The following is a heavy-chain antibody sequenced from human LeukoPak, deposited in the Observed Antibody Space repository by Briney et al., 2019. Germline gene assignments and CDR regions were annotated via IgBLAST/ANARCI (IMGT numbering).Heavy chain of an antibody. V-gene: IGHV3-23*01. CDR1: GFTFSSHA. CDR3: ARSSSSFLDFDN. J-gene: IGHJ4*02. D-gene: IGHD6-13*01. Sequence: QPGGSLRLSCAASGFTFSSHAMNWVRQAPGKGLEWVSAISGGGDYTYYADSVKGRFAISRDNSQNTLYLQMNSLRAEDTAVYHCARSSSSFLDFDNWGQGTLVTVSS. CDR2: ISGGGDYT.